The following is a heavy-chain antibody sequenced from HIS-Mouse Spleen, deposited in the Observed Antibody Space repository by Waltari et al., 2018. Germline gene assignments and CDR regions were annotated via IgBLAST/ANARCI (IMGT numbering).Heavy chain of an antibody. CDR3: AKRRIVGATFDY. CDR1: GFTFSSYA. D-gene: IGHD1-26*01. Sequence: QVQLVESGGGVVQPGRSLRLSCAASGFTFSSYAMHWVRPAPGKGLEWVAVISYDGSNKYYADSVKGRFTISRDNSKNTLYLQMNSLRAEDTAVYYCAKRRIVGATFDYWGQGTLVTVSS. V-gene: IGHV3-30*04. J-gene: IGHJ4*02. CDR2: ISYDGSNK.